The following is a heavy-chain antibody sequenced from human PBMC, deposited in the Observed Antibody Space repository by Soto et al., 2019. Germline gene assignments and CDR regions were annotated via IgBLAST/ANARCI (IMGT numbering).Heavy chain of an antibody. V-gene: IGHV4-59*01. CDR3: ARDPAGPVDTAMGDFDY. D-gene: IGHD5-18*01. J-gene: IGHJ4*02. CDR2: LYNSGST. Sequence: PSETLSLTCTVSGGSIRSYYWSWIRQAPGKGLEWIGYLYNSGSTVYNPSLKSRVTISVDTSKNQFYLTLNSVTAADTAVDYCARDPAGPVDTAMGDFDYWGQGTLVTVS. CDR1: GGSIRSYY.